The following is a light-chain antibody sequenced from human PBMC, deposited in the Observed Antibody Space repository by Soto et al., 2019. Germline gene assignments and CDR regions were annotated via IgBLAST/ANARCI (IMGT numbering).Light chain of an antibody. CDR2: RNN. CDR1: RSNIGSNY. Sequence: QSVLTQPPSASGTPGQRVTFSCSGGRSNIGSNYVFWYQQFPGTAPKLLIYRNNQRPSGVPDRFSGSKSGTSASLAISGLRSEDEADYYCTSWDDSLYHVVFGGGTKVPS. CDR3: TSWDDSLYHVV. J-gene: IGLJ2*01. V-gene: IGLV1-47*01.